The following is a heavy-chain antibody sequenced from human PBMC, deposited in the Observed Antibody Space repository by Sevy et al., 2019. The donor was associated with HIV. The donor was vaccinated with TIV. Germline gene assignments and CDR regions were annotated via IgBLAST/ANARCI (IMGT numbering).Heavy chain of an antibody. CDR2: ISWNSGSI. D-gene: IGHD5-12*01. J-gene: IGHJ6*02. Sequence: GGSLRLSCAASGFTFDDYAMHWVRQAPGKGLEWVSGISWNSGSIGYADSVKGRFTISRDNAKNSLYLQMNSLRAEDTALYYCAKGWGSGHEHYYYYGMDVWGQGTTVTVSS. CDR1: GFTFDDYA. V-gene: IGHV3-9*01. CDR3: AKGWGSGHEHYYYYGMDV.